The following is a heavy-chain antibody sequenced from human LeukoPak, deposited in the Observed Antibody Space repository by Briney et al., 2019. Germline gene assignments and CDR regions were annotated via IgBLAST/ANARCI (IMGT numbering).Heavy chain of an antibody. J-gene: IGHJ5*02. V-gene: IGHV3-30*03. CDR2: ISYDGSNK. CDR3: ARAYSGGWPPHWFDP. Sequence: GGSLRLSCAASGFTFSSYGMHWVRQAPGKGLEWVAVISYDGSNKYYADSVKGRFTISRDNSKNTLYLQMNSLRAEDTAVYYCARAYSGGWPPHWFDPWGQGTLVTVSS. CDR1: GFTFSSYG. D-gene: IGHD6-19*01.